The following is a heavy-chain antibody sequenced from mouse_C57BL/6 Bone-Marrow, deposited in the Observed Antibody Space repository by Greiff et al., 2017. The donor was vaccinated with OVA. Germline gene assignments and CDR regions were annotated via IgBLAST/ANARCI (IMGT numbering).Heavy chain of an antibody. CDR1: GYTFTSYW. Sequence: QVQLQQPGAELVKPGASVKLSCKASGYTFTSYWMHWVKQRPGHGLEWIGMIHPNSGSTNYNEKFKSKATLSVDKSSRTAYMKLSSLTSEDSAVYYCARSGYYYGSSSFAYWGQGTLVTVSA. D-gene: IGHD1-1*01. CDR3: ARSGYYYGSSSFAY. CDR2: IHPNSGST. J-gene: IGHJ3*01. V-gene: IGHV1-64*01.